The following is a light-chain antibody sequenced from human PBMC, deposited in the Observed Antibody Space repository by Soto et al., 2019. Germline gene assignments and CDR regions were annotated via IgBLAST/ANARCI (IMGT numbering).Light chain of an antibody. Sequence: DIVMTQSPDSLAVSLGERATINCKSSQSVLSSSDNKNYLAWYQQKPGQPPKLLIYLASTRESGVPDRFSGSGSRTDFTLTISSLQAEDVAVYYCQHYYCSPSFCPGTKVDIK. CDR3: QHYYCSPS. V-gene: IGKV4-1*01. CDR1: QSVLSSSDNKNY. J-gene: IGKJ3*01. CDR2: LAS.